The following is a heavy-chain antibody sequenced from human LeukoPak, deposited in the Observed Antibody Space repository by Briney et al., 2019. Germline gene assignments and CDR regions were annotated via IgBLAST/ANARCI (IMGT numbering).Heavy chain of an antibody. CDR2: ISGDGGST. Sequence: GGSLRLSCGASGFAFSDSFMSWIRQPPGKGLEWVSLISGDGGSTYYADSVKGRFTISRDNSKNSLYLQMNSLRTEDTALYYCAKVQRWLQIGFDYWGQGTLVTVSS. V-gene: IGHV3-43*02. J-gene: IGHJ4*02. CDR1: GFAFSDSF. CDR3: AKVQRWLQIGFDY. D-gene: IGHD5-24*01.